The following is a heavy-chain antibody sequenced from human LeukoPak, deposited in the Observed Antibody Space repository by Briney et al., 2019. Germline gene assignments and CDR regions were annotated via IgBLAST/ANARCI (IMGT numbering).Heavy chain of an antibody. V-gene: IGHV4-34*01. CDR3: ARGRIGYSSGWYWFDY. D-gene: IGHD6-19*01. CDR1: GGPFSGYY. J-gene: IGHJ4*02. Sequence: PSETLSLTCAVYGGPFSGYYWSWIRQPPGKGLEWIGEINHSGSTNYNPSLKSRVTISVDTSKNQFSLKLSSVTAADTAVYYCARGRIGYSSGWYWFDYWGQGTLVTVSS. CDR2: INHSGST.